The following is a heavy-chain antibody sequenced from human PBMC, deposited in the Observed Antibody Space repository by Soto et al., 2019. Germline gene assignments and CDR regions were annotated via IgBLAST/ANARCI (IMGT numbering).Heavy chain of an antibody. CDR2: IYHSGSA. V-gene: IGHV4-4*02. CDR3: ARVEGRFYYGMDV. CDR1: GGSISSSNC. J-gene: IGHJ6*02. Sequence: QVQLQESGPGLVKPSGTLSLTCAVSGGSISSSNCWSWVRQPPGKGLAWIGEIYHSGSANYNPSLKSRVTISVDKSKNQFSLKLSSVTAADTAVYYCARVEGRFYYGMDVWGQGTTVTVSS.